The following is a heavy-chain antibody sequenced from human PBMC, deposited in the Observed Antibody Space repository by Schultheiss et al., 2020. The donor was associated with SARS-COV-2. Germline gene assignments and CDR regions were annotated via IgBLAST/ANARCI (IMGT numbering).Heavy chain of an antibody. CDR2: IYHSGST. D-gene: IGHD3-3*01. J-gene: IGHJ4*02. CDR3: ASTLLRFLDPYYFDY. Sequence: SETLSLTCAVSGGSISSSNWWSWVRQPPGKGLEWIGEIYHSGSTYYNPSLKSRVTLSVDTSKNQFSLKLTSVTAADTAVYYCASTLLRFLDPYYFDYWGQGTLVTVSS. CDR1: GGSISSSNW. V-gene: IGHV4-4*02.